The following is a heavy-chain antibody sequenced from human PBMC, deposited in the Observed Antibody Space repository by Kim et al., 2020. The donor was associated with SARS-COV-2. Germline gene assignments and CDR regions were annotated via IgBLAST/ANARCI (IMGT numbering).Heavy chain of an antibody. J-gene: IGHJ4*02. CDR1: GLNFGDYA. D-gene: IGHD3-22*01. CDR3: TSGPYYYDSAAYYHDY. Sequence: GGSLRLSCTTSGLNFGDYAMSWFRQAPGKGLEWVAFIRSKRYGETTEYAASVKGRFTISRDDSRRIAYLQMNGLKTEDTAVYYCTSGPYYYDSAAYYHDYWGGNPGHRLL. CDR2: IRSKRYGETT. V-gene: IGHV3-49*03.